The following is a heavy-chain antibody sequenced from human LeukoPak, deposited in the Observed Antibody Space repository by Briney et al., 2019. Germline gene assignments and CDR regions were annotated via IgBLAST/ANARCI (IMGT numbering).Heavy chain of an antibody. J-gene: IGHJ5*02. CDR2: IIPIFGTA. CDR1: GGTFSSYA. Sequence: ASVKVSCKASGGTFSSYAISWVRQAPGQGLEWMGRIIPIFGTANYAQKFQGRVTITTDESTSTAYMELSSLRPEDTAVYYCARDPRRRSGYYELQWFDPWGQGTLVTVSS. V-gene: IGHV1-69*05. CDR3: ARDPRRRSGYYELQWFDP. D-gene: IGHD3-22*01.